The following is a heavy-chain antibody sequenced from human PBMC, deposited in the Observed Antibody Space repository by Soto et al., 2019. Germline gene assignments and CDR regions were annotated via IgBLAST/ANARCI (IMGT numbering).Heavy chain of an antibody. Sequence: ASVKVSCKASGYTFTSYGISWVRQAPGQGLEWMGWISAYNGNTNYAQKLQGRVTMTTDTSTSTAYMELRSLRSDDTAVYYCAREGAARHRGYGMDVWGQGTTVTVSS. CDR3: AREGAARHRGYGMDV. CDR1: GYTFTSYG. J-gene: IGHJ6*02. D-gene: IGHD3-10*01. V-gene: IGHV1-18*01. CDR2: ISAYNGNT.